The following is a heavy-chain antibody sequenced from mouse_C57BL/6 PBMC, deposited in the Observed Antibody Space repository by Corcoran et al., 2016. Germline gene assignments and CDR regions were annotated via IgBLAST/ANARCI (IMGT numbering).Heavy chain of an antibody. CDR1: GYTFTTYG. CDR2: INTYFGVP. CDR3: ARGHYYGSSYVGAMDY. J-gene: IGHJ4*01. Sequence: QIQLVQSGPELKKPGETVKISCKASGYTFTTYGMSWVKQAPGKGLKWMGWINTYFGVPTYADDFKGRFAFSLETSASTAYLQINNLKNEDTATYFCARGHYYGSSYVGAMDYWGQGTSVTVSS. V-gene: IGHV9-3*01. D-gene: IGHD1-1*01.